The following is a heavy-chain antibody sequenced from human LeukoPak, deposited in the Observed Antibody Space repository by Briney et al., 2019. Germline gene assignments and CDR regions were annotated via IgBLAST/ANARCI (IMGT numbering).Heavy chain of an antibody. CDR1: GFTFSTYD. V-gene: IGHV3-48*01. D-gene: IGHD6-6*01. CDR2: ISSSSSTI. CDR3: ARDSVRGRPLVAFDI. Sequence: GGSLRLSCAASGFTFSTYDMNWVRQAPGKGLGWVSYISSSSSTIYYADSVKGRFTISRDNAKNSLYLQMNSLRAEDTAVYYCARDSVRGRPLVAFDIWGQGTMVTVSS. J-gene: IGHJ3*02.